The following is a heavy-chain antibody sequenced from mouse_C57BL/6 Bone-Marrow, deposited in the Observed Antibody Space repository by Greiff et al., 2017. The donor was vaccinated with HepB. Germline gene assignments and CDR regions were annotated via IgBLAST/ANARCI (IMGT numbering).Heavy chain of an antibody. D-gene: IGHD1-1*02. CDR1: GFSLTSYA. J-gene: IGHJ4*01. CDR3: ARKDYRLPYAMDY. Sequence: VKLQESGPGLVAPSQRLSITCTVSGFSLTSYAISWVRQPPGKGLEWLGVIWTGGGTNYNSALKSRLSISKDNSKSQVFLKVNSLQTDDTARYYCARKDYRLPYAMDYWGQGTSVTVSS. CDR2: IWTGGGT. V-gene: IGHV2-9-1*01.